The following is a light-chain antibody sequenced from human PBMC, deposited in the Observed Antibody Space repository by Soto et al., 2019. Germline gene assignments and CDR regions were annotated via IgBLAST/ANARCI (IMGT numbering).Light chain of an antibody. Sequence: DIQMTQSPSSVSASVGDRVTITCRASQGISSWLAWYPQKPGKAPKLLIYAASSLQSGVPSRFSGSGSGTDFTLTISSLQPEDFATYYCQQANSFPWTFGQGTKVDIK. V-gene: IGKV1-12*01. CDR2: AAS. J-gene: IGKJ1*01. CDR3: QQANSFPWT. CDR1: QGISSW.